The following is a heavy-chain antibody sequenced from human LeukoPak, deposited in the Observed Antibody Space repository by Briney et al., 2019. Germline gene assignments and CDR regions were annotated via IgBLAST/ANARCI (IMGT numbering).Heavy chain of an antibody. J-gene: IGHJ4*02. CDR3: ARGYGSGSYFAY. Sequence: PSETLSLTCAVYGGSFSGNYWSWMRQPPGKGLEGIGEINHSGSTNYNPSLKSRVTISIDTSKNHFSLRLSSVTAADTAVYYCARGYGSGSYFAYWGQGTLVTVSS. V-gene: IGHV4-34*01. D-gene: IGHD3-10*01. CDR2: INHSGST. CDR1: GGSFSGNY.